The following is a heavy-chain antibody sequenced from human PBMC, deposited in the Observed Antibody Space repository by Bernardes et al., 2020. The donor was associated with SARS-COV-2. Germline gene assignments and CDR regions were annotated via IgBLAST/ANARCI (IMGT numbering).Heavy chain of an antibody. CDR3: ARAYYDFLGVYYYGMDV. V-gene: IGHV3-33*08. D-gene: IGHD3-3*01. Sequence: GGSLRLSCEASGFTFSSYGMHWVRQAPGKGLEWVAVIWYDGSNKYYADSVKGRFTISRDNSKNTLYLQMNSLRAEDTAVYYCARAYYDFLGVYYYGMDVWGQGTTVTVSS. CDR1: GFTFSSYG. J-gene: IGHJ6*02. CDR2: IWYDGSNK.